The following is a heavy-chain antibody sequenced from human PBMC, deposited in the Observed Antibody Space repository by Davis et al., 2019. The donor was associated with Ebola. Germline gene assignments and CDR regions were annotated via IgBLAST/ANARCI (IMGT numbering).Heavy chain of an antibody. J-gene: IGHJ6*04. CDR1: GFTFDGYA. V-gene: IGHV3-9*01. D-gene: IGHD6-19*01. CDR3: AKTGPVAGTSGGMDV. CDR2: ISWNSGSI. Sequence: GGSLRLSCAASGFTFDGYAMHWVRQAPGKGLEWVSGISWNSGSIGYADSVKGRFTISRDNAKNSLYLQMNSLRAEDTALYYCAKTGPVAGTSGGMDVWGKGTTVTVSS.